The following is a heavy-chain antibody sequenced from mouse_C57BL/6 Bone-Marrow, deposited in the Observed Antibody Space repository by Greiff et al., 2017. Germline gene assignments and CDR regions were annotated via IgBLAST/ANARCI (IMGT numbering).Heavy chain of an antibody. D-gene: IGHD1-1*01. CDR3: ARDAYYYCSPYDFDD. J-gene: IGHJ2*01. V-gene: IGHV5-4*01. CDR1: GFTFSSYA. Sequence: EVKVVESGGGLVKPGGSLKLSCAASGFTFSSYAMSWVRQTPEKRLEWVATISDGGSYTYYPDNVKGRFTISRDNAKNNLYLQMSHLKSEDTAMYYCARDAYYYCSPYDFDDWGQGTTLTVSS. CDR2: ISDGGSYT.